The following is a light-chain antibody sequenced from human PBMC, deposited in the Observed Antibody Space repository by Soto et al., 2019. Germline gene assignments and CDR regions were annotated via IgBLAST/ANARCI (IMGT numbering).Light chain of an antibody. CDR3: HQYNNWQLT. CDR2: GVS. Sequence: EIVMTQSPATLSVSPGERATLSCRASHSVSSNLAWYQQKPGQAPRLLIYGVSARASGIPARFSGSGSGTEFTLTISSLQSEDFAVYYCHQYNNWQLTFGGGTKVESK. CDR1: HSVSSN. J-gene: IGKJ4*01. V-gene: IGKV3-15*01.